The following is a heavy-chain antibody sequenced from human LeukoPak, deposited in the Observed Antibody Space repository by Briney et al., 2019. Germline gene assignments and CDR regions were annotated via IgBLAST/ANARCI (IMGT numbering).Heavy chain of an antibody. D-gene: IGHD2-2*01. J-gene: IGHJ5*02. CDR2: NNPSGGST. V-gene: IGHV1-46*01. Sequence: ASVKVSCKASGYTLTSYYMHWVRQAPGQGLEWMGINNPSGGSTSYAQKFQGRVTMTRDTSTSTVYMELSSLRSEDTAVYYCARTCLYCGSTSCQNWFDPLGQGSLVAVSS. CDR1: GYTLTSYY. CDR3: ARTCLYCGSTSCQNWFDP.